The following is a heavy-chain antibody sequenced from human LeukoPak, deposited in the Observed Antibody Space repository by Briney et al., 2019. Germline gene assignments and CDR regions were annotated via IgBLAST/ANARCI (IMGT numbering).Heavy chain of an antibody. CDR3: ARDWNYVNEGYFDY. Sequence: GASVKVSCKASGYTFTSYGISWVRQAPGQGLEWMGWISAYNGNTNYAQKLQGRVTITTDTSTSTAYMELRSLRSDDTAVYYCARDWNYVNEGYFDYWGQGTLVTVSS. D-gene: IGHD1-7*01. CDR2: ISAYNGNT. J-gene: IGHJ4*02. CDR1: GYTFTSYG. V-gene: IGHV1-18*01.